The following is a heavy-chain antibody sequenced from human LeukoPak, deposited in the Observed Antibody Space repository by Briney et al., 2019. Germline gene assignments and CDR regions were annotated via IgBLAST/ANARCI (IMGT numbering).Heavy chain of an antibody. CDR3: ARADDFWSGYYRNYYYYYMDV. CDR2: INHSGST. CDR1: GGSFSGYY. Sequence: SETLSLTCAVYGGSFSGYYWSWIRQPPGKGLEWIGEINHSGSTNYNPSLKSRVTISVDTSKDQFSLKLSSVTAADTAVYYCARADDFWSGYYRNYYYYYMDVWGKGTAVTVSS. V-gene: IGHV4-34*01. D-gene: IGHD3-3*01. J-gene: IGHJ6*03.